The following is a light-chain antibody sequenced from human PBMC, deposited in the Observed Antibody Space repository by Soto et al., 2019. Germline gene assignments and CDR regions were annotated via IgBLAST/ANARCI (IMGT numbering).Light chain of an antibody. CDR2: LNSDGSH. J-gene: IGLJ2*01. Sequence: QSVLTQSPSASASLGASVRLTGTLSSGHGSYAIAWHQQQPEKGPRYLMKLNSDGSHSKGDGIPDRFSGSSSGAERYLTISSLQSEDEADYYCQTWGTGIQVFGGGTKLTVL. CDR3: QTWGTGIQV. CDR1: SGHGSYA. V-gene: IGLV4-69*01.